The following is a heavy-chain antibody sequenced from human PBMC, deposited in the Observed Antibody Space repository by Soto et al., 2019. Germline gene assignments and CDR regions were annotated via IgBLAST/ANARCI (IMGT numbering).Heavy chain of an antibody. V-gene: IGHV3-23*01. Sequence: GGSLKLSCAASGFTFSYYAMSWVRHAPGKGLEWVSSIIDSGGSTFYADSVKGRFTISRDNSKNTLYLQMNSLRAEDTAIYYCASRGHYYFDYWGQGTQVTVSS. D-gene: IGHD3-10*01. J-gene: IGHJ4*02. CDR1: GFTFSYYA. CDR2: IIDSGGST. CDR3: ASRGHYYFDY.